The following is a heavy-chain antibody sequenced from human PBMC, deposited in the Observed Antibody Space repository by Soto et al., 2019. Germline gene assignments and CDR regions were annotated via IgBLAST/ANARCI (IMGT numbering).Heavy chain of an antibody. CDR3: ARGYYGSGRNYYYYYYMDV. CDR1: GFTFSSYW. J-gene: IGHJ6*03. Sequence: GGSLRLSCAASGFTFSSYWMHWVRQAPGKGLVWVSRINSDGSSTSYADSVKGRFTISRDNAKNTLYLQMNSLRAEDTAVYYCARGYYGSGRNYYYYYYMDVWGKGTTVTVSS. D-gene: IGHD3-10*01. CDR2: INSDGSST. V-gene: IGHV3-74*01.